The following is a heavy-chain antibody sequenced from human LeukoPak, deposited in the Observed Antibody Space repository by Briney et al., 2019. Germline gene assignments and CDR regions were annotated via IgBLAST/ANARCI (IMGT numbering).Heavy chain of an antibody. CDR3: ARNVFSGYYTFNSFDP. D-gene: IGHD3-22*01. CDR1: GYSFTSYW. Sequence: AGESLKISCKGSGYSFTSYWIGWVRQMPGKGLEWMGIIYPGDSDTRYSPSFQGQVTISADKSISTAYLQWSSLKASDTAMYYCARNVFSGYYTFNSFDPWGQGTLVTVSS. CDR2: IYPGDSDT. J-gene: IGHJ5*02. V-gene: IGHV5-51*01.